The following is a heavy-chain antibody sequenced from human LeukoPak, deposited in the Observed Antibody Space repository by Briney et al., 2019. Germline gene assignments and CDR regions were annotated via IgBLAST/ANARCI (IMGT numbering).Heavy chain of an antibody. J-gene: IGHJ6*02. CDR2: ISNDGSSK. D-gene: IGHD3-10*01. CDR3: AKSRGAGPYYYGMDV. V-gene: IGHV3-30-3*02. CDR1: GFTFSTYA. Sequence: GGSLRLSCAASGFTFSTYAIHWVRQAPGKGLEWVAVISNDGSSKIYADSVKGRFTISRDNSKNTLYLQMNSLRAEDTAVYYCAKSRGAGPYYYGMDVWGQGTTVTVSS.